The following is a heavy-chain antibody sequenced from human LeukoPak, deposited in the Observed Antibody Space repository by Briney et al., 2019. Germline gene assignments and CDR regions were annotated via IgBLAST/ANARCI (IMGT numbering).Heavy chain of an antibody. CDR1: GFTFSSYW. D-gene: IGHD6-13*01. CDR3: ARSYSSSWYRDSYYYYMDV. Sequence: PGGSLRLSCAASGFTFSSYWMHWVRHAPGKGLVWVSRINSDGSSTSYADSVKGRFTISRDNAKNTLYLQMNSLRAEDTAVYYCARSYSSSWYRDSYYYYMDVWGKGTTVTVSS. V-gene: IGHV3-74*01. J-gene: IGHJ6*03. CDR2: INSDGSST.